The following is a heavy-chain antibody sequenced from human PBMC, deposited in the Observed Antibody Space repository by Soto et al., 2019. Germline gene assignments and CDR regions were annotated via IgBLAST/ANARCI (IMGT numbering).Heavy chain of an antibody. CDR2: IYTSGST. CDR3: ARTRYSSSWYSLPFDY. CDR1: GGSISSYY. D-gene: IGHD6-13*01. Sequence: QVQLQESGPGLVKPSETLSLTCTVSGGSISSYYWSWIRQPAGKGLEWIGRIYTSGSTNYNPSLKSRVHMSVDTSKNQFSLKLSSVTAADTAVYYCARTRYSSSWYSLPFDYWGQGTLVTVSS. V-gene: IGHV4-4*07. J-gene: IGHJ4*02.